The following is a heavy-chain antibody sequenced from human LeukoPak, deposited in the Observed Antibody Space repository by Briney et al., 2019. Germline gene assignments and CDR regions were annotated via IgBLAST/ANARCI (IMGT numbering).Heavy chain of an antibody. CDR2: IYYSGST. CDR1: GGSISSSSYY. D-gene: IGHD3-3*01. CDR3: ARVGNPLVTVFAWFDP. Sequence: SETLSLTCTVSGGSISSSSYYWGWTRQPPGKGLEWIGSIYYSGSTNYNPSLKSRVTISVDTSKNQFSLKLSSVTAADTAVYYCARVGNPLVTVFAWFDPWGQGTLVTVSS. V-gene: IGHV4-39*07. J-gene: IGHJ5*02.